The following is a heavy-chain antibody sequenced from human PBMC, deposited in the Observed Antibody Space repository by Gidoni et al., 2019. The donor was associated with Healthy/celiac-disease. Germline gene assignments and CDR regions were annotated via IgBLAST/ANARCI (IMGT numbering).Heavy chain of an antibody. CDR2: ISYDGSNK. D-gene: IGHD3-10*01. J-gene: IGHJ4*02. Sequence: QEQLVDSCAVGVQSGRSLRLSCTSPGFSFSSYAMHWVRQATGKRLEWVAVISYDGSNKYYTDSVKSRFTISRDKSKNTLYLQMNSLRAEDAAVYDCARSPYGSGSGWGQGTLVTVSS. CDR3: ARSPYGSGSG. V-gene: IGHV3-30-3*01. CDR1: GFSFSSYA.